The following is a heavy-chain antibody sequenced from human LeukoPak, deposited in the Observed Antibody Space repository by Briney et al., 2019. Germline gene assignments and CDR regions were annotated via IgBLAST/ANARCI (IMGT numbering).Heavy chain of an antibody. CDR1: GFTFSSYA. Sequence: GGSLRLSCAASGFTFSSYAMNWVRQAPGKGLEWVSTVSGSGGSTYYADSVKGRFTISGDNSKNTLYLQMNNLRAEDTAVYYCAKDRWARGDQVSTADSVHYWGQGTLVTVSS. V-gene: IGHV3-23*01. CDR3: AKDRWARGDQVSTADSVHY. D-gene: IGHD5/OR15-5a*01. CDR2: VSGSGGST. J-gene: IGHJ4*02.